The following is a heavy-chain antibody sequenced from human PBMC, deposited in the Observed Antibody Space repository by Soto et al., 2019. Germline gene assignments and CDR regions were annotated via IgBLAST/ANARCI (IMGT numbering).Heavy chain of an antibody. J-gene: IGHJ4*02. V-gene: IGHV3-66*04. CDR1: GFTVSSNF. CDR2: IYSGGST. CDR3: ARRQYSGLD. D-gene: IGHD2-15*01. Sequence: EVQLVESGGGLVQPGGSLRLSCAASGFTVSSNFLIWVRQAPGKGLECVSIIYSGGSTDHADSVKDRFTISRDNSKNTIYIQMNSLRAEDTAVFYCARRQYSGLDWGRGTLVTVSS.